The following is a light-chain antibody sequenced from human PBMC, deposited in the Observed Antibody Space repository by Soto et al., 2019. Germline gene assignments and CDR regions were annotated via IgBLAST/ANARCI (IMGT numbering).Light chain of an antibody. Sequence: DIQMTQSPSSLSASVGDRVTITCRASQSINSNLNWYQQKPGKAPKVLIYAASSLQSGVPSRFSGSGSGTGFTITISSLQPEDFATYLCQQSYSSPLTFGGGTKVEIK. CDR1: QSINSN. J-gene: IGKJ4*01. CDR2: AAS. CDR3: QQSYSSPLT. V-gene: IGKV1-39*01.